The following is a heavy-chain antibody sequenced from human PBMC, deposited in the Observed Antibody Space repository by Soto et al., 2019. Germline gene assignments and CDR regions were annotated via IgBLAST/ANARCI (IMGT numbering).Heavy chain of an antibody. V-gene: IGHV1-3*01. CDR2: INAGNGNT. D-gene: IGHD3-10*01. CDR3: ARTTITMVRGGLFDP. Sequence: ASVKVSCKASGYTFTSYAMHWVRQAPGQRLEWMGWINAGNGNTKYSQKFQGRVTITRDTPASTAYMELSSLRSEDTAVYYCARTTITMVRGGLFDPWGQGTLVTVSS. CDR1: GYTFTSYA. J-gene: IGHJ5*02.